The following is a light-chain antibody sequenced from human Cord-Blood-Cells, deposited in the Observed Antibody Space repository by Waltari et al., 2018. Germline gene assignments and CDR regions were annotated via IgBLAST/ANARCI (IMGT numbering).Light chain of an antibody. CDR2: RNK. J-gene: IGLJ1*01. CDR1: SSNLGSHY. Sequence: QSVLTPPPSASGTPGQRVTISCSGSSSNLGSHYVYWYQQLPGTAPKLLIYRNKWRPSGVPDRFSGSKSGTSASLAISGRRSEEEADYYCAAWDDSLSGLYVFGTGTKVTVL. V-gene: IGLV1-47*01. CDR3: AAWDDSLSGLYV.